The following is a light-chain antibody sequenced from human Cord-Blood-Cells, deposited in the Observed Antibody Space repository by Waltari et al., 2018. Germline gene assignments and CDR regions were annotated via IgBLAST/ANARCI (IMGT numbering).Light chain of an antibody. CDR2: KDS. J-gene: IGLJ2*01. CDR1: VLATKY. V-gene: IGLV3-27*01. CDR3: YSAADNNLV. Sequence: SYELTQPSSVSVSPGQTARITCSGDVLATKYARWFQQKPGQAPALVIYKDSERPSGIPERFSGSSSGTTVTLTISGAQVEDEADYYCYSAADNNLVFGGGTKLTVL.